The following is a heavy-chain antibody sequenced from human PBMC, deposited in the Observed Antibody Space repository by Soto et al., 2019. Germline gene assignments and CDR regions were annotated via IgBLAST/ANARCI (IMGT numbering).Heavy chain of an antibody. Sequence: GGSLRLSCAASGFTFISYGMHWVRQAPDKGLEWVAVIWYDGRNKYYADSVKGRFTISRDNPKNTLYMKMNSLRAQDKAVYYCARVQHTYCSGGSGYLCYDMDVWGQGTTVTVSS. CDR2: IWYDGRNK. CDR3: ARVQHTYCSGGSGYLCYDMDV. J-gene: IGHJ6*02. CDR1: GFTFISYG. D-gene: IGHD2-15*01. V-gene: IGHV3-33*01.